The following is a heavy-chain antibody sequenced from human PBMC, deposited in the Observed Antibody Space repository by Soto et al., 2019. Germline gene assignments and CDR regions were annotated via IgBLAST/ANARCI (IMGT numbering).Heavy chain of an antibody. CDR2: INAVNGSR. CDR1: GYAFTSYS. V-gene: IGHV1-3*01. CDR3: SRVDPGETSPFDH. Sequence: GASVKVSWKASGYAFTSYSLHWVRQAPGQRLEWMGWINAVNGSRMFAQSFQGRVTFTRDTSTSTVYMELSGLRSDDTAVYYCSRVDPGETSPFDHWGQGTLVTVSS. J-gene: IGHJ4*02. D-gene: IGHD3-10*01.